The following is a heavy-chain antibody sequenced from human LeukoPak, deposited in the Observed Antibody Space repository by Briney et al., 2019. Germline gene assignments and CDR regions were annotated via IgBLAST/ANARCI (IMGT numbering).Heavy chain of an antibody. V-gene: IGHV3-30*03. CDR3: ATTYGDLDYFQH. D-gene: IGHD4-17*01. CDR2: ISYDGSNK. J-gene: IGHJ1*01. CDR1: GFTFSSYG. Sequence: GGSLRLSCAASGFTFSSYGMHWVRQAPGKGLEWVAVISYDGSNKYYADSVKGRFTISRDNSKNTLYLQMNSLTAEDTAVYYCATTYGDLDYFQHWGQGTLVTVSS.